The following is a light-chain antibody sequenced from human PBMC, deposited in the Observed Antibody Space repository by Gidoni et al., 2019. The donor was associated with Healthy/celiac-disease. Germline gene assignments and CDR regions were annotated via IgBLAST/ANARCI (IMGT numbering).Light chain of an antibody. CDR3: QQYNNWLT. J-gene: IGKJ1*01. CDR2: GAS. CDR1: QSVSSN. Sequence: EIVMTQSPATLSVSPGERATLSCRASQSVSSNLARYQQKPGQAPRLLIYGASTRATGIPARFSGSGSGTEFTLTISSLQSEDFAVYYCQQYNNWLTFGQGTKVEIK. V-gene: IGKV3-15*01.